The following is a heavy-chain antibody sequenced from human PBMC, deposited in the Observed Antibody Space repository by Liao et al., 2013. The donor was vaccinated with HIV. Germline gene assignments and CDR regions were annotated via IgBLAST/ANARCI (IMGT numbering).Heavy chain of an antibody. J-gene: IGHJ3*02. CDR2: IYTSGST. Sequence: QVQLQESGPGLVKPSETLSLTCTVSGGSISSYYWSWIRQPAGKGLEWIGRIYTSGSTNYNPSLKSRVTMSVDTSKNQFSLKLSSVTAADTAVYYCARGGYSSSWYEATHAFDIWGQGTMVTVSS. V-gene: IGHV4-4*07. CDR3: ARGGYSSSWYEATHAFDI. D-gene: IGHD6-13*01. CDR1: GGSISSYY.